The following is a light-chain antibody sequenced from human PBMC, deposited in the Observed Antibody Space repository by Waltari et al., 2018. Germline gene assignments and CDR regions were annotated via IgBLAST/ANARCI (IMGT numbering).Light chain of an antibody. V-gene: IGKV1-39*01. J-gene: IGKJ4*01. CDR3: QQSYSIPLT. CDR2: TAS. Sequence: DIQMTQSPSSLSASVGDRVTITCRASETIRIYLNWYQQKPGKAPKLLINTASRLQSGVPSRFSGSVSGTDFTLTISTLQHEDFATYYCQQSYSIPLTFGGGTKVEIK. CDR1: ETIRIY.